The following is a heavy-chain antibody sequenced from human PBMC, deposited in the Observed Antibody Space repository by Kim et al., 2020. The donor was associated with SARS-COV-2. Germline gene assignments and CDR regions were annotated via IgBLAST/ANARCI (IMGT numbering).Heavy chain of an antibody. CDR3: ATTSGY. J-gene: IGHJ4*02. CDR2: INHSGST. V-gene: IGHV4-34*01. Sequence: SETLSLTCAVYGGSFSGYYWNWIRQPPGKGLEWIGEINHSGSTNYNPSLNSRVTISVDTSKNQFSLKLSSVTAADTAVYYCATTSGYWGQGTLVTVSS. CDR1: GGSFSGYY.